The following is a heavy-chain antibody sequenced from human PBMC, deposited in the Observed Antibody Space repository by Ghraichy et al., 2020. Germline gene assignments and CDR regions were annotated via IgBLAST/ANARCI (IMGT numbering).Heavy chain of an antibody. CDR1: GFTFSSYA. Sequence: GGSLRLSCAASGFTFSSYAMSWVRQAPRKGLEWVSAISGSGGSTYYADSVKGRFTISRDNSKNTLYLQMNSLRAEDTAVYYCAKVPRYYYDSSGYPPYWYFDLWGRGTLVTVSS. J-gene: IGHJ2*01. V-gene: IGHV3-23*01. CDR2: ISGSGGST. CDR3: AKVPRYYYDSSGYPPYWYFDL. D-gene: IGHD3-22*01.